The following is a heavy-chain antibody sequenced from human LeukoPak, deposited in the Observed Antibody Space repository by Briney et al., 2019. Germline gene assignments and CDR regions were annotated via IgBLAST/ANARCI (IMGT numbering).Heavy chain of an antibody. V-gene: IGHV3-23*01. J-gene: IGHJ4*02. CDR2: ISGSGGST. CDR3: AKAARNYYDSSGYYFSPDY. CDR1: GFTFSSYA. Sequence: GGSLRLSCAASGFTFSSYAMSWVRQAPGKGLEWVSAISGSGGSTYYADSVKGRFTISRDNSKNTLYLQMNSLRAEDTAVYYFAKAARNYYDSSGYYFSPDYWGQGTLVTVSS. D-gene: IGHD3-22*01.